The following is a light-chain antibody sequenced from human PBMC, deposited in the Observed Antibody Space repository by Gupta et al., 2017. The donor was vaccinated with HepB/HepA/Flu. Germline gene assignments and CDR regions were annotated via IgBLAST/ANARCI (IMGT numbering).Light chain of an antibody. J-gene: IGKJ1*01. CDR1: QSVGTY. Sequence: IQMTQSPSSLSASVGDTITITCRASQSVGTYLNWYQQKLGQAPTLLIHGASSLHSGVLSRFRGSGSGTDFTLTITNLQANDSAGYFCQQSSSIPRTFGQGTKVE. CDR3: QQSSSIPRT. V-gene: IGKV1-39*01. CDR2: GAS.